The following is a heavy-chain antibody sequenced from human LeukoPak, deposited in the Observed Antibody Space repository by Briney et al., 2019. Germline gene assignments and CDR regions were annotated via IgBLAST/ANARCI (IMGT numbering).Heavy chain of an antibody. CDR2: IYYSGST. V-gene: IGHV4-61*08. J-gene: IGHJ4*02. CDR3: ARGYCGGDCYLYYFDY. D-gene: IGHD2-21*02. CDR1: GGSISSGGYY. Sequence: SETLSLTCTVSGGSISSGGYYWSWIRQHPGKGLEWIGYIYYSGSTNYNPSLKSRVTISVDTSKNQFSLKLSSVTAADTAVYYCARGYCGGDCYLYYFDYWGQGTLVTVSS.